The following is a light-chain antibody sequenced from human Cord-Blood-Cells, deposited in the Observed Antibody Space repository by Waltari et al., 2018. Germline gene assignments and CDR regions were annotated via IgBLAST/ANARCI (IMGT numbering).Light chain of an antibody. Sequence: QSVLTQPPSASGTPGKRVTISCSGSSSNIGSNTVKWYPQLPGTAPKLLNFSNNQRPSGVPDRFSGSKSGTSASLAISGLQSGDEADYYCASWDDSLNGWVFGGGTKLTVL. CDR2: SNN. CDR1: SSNIGSNT. J-gene: IGLJ3*02. CDR3: ASWDDSLNGWV. V-gene: IGLV1-44*01.